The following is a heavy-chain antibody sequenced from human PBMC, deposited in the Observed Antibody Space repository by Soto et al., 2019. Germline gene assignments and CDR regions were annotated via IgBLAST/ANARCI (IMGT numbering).Heavy chain of an antibody. CDR1: GFTFSSYA. V-gene: IGHV3-23*01. J-gene: IGHJ4*02. CDR2: SSGSGGST. CDR3: AKDFYSSGWYYFDY. D-gene: IGHD6-19*01. Sequence: GGSLRLSCAASGFTFSSYAMSWVRQAPGKGLEWVAASSGSGGSTYYADSVKGRFTISRDNSKNTLYLQMNSLRAEDTAVYYCAKDFYSSGWYYFDYWGQGTLVTVSS.